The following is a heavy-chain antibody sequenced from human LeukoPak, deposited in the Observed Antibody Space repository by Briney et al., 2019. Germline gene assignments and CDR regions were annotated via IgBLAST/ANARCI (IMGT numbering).Heavy chain of an antibody. CDR1: GLTFSSYG. CDR2: IRYDGSNK. J-gene: IGHJ4*02. CDR3: DKNGPDYIWGNYIDY. V-gene: IGHV3-30*02. Sequence: GGSLRLSCAASGLTFSSYGIHWVRQAPGKGLEWVAFIRYDGSNKYYADSVKGRFTISRDNSKNMLYLEMKSLRPEDTAVYYCDKNGPDYIWGNYIDYWGQGTLVTVSS. D-gene: IGHD3-16*01.